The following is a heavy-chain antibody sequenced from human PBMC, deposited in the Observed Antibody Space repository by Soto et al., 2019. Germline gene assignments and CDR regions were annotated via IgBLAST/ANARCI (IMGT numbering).Heavy chain of an antibody. Sequence: QVQLVESGGGVVQPGRSLRLSCAASGFTFSSYAMHWVRQAPGKGLEWVAVISYDGSNKYYADSVKGRFTISRDNSKNTLYLQMNSLRAEDTAVYYCARDSIVGATEPTYYYGMDVWGQGTTVTVSS. CDR3: ARDSIVGATEPTYYYGMDV. D-gene: IGHD1-26*01. V-gene: IGHV3-30-3*01. J-gene: IGHJ6*02. CDR1: GFTFSSYA. CDR2: ISYDGSNK.